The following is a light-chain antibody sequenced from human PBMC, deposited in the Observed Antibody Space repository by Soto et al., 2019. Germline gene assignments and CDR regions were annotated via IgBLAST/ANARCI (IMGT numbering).Light chain of an antibody. J-gene: IGLJ1*01. CDR2: EVT. CDR3: SSYTSRSTLV. Sequence: QSALTQPASVSGSPGQSITISCTGTSSDVGGYNYVSWYQQHPGKAPKLMIYEVTNRPSGVSNRFSGSKSGNTASLTISWLQAEDEADYYCSSYTSRSTLVFGTGTQRTVL. V-gene: IGLV2-14*01. CDR1: SSDVGGYNY.